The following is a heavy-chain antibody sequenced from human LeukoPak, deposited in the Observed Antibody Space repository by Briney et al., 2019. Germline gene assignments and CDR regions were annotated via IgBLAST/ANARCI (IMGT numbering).Heavy chain of an antibody. D-gene: IGHD6-19*01. CDR2: ISWNSGSI. CDR3: ARQQWLLFDC. Sequence: PGRSLRLSCAASGFTFDDYAMHWVRQAPGKGLEWVSGISWNSGSIGYADSVKGRFTISRDNSKNTLYLQMNSLRAEDTAVYYCARQQWLLFDCWGQGTLVTVSS. V-gene: IGHV3-9*01. CDR1: GFTFDDYA. J-gene: IGHJ4*02.